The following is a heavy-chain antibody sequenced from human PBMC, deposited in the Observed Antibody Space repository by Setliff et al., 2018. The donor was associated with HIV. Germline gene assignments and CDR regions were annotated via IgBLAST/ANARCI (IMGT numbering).Heavy chain of an antibody. D-gene: IGHD3-3*01. V-gene: IGHV4-39*01. CDR2: IHSSGTA. Sequence: SETMSLTCTVSGGSFSSTTYSWGWIRQPPGMGLEWIGSIHSSGTADYNPSLKSRVAMSVDTSRSQFSLKLRSVTAADTAVYYCARHKTNYDFYAFDVWGQGTMVTVSS. CDR3: ARHKTNYDFYAFDV. J-gene: IGHJ3*01. CDR1: GGSFSSTTYS.